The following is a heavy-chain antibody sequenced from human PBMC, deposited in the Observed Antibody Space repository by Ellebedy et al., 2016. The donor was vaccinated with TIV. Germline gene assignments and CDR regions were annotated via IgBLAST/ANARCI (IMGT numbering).Heavy chain of an antibody. J-gene: IGHJ4*02. V-gene: IGHV4-59*08. D-gene: IGHD3-22*01. Sequence: SETLSLTCTVSGGSISSYYWSWIRQPPGKGLEWIGYIYYSGSTNYNPSLKSRVTISVDTSKNQFSLKLSSVTAADTAVYYCARRNGPFRDSSGYYYFDYWGQGTLVTVSS. CDR2: IYYSGST. CDR1: GGSISSYY. CDR3: ARRNGPFRDSSGYYYFDY.